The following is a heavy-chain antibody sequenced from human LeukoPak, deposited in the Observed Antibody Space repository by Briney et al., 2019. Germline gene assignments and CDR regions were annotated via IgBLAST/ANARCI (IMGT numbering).Heavy chain of an antibody. D-gene: IGHD6-19*01. CDR3: ASIGDSSGWYGYRFDY. V-gene: IGHV4-34*01. CDR1: GGSFSGYY. J-gene: IGHJ4*02. Sequence: SETLSLTCAVYGGSFSGYYWSWIRQPPGKGLEWIGEINHSGSTNYNPSLKSRVTISVDTSKNQFSLKLSSVTAADTAVYYCASIGDSSGWYGYRFDYWGQGTLVTVSS. CDR2: INHSGST.